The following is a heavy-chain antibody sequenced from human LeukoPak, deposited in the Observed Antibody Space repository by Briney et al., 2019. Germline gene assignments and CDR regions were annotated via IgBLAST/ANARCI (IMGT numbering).Heavy chain of an antibody. CDR1: GFTFSSYA. D-gene: IGHD1-14*01. Sequence: GVLRLSCAASGFTFSSYAMHWVRQAPGKGLEWVAVISYDGRNKYYTDSVKGRFPISRDNSKNTLYLQMNSLRAEDTAVYYCARNFNHLDYWGQGTLVTVSS. J-gene: IGHJ4*02. CDR3: ARNFNHLDY. CDR2: ISYDGRNK. V-gene: IGHV3-30*04.